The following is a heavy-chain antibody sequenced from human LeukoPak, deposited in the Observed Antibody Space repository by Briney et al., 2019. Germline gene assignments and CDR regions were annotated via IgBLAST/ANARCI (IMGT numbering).Heavy chain of an antibody. Sequence: ASVKVSCKASGYTFTSSGISWVRQAPGQGLEWMGWISAYNGDTNYAQKVQGRVTMTTDTSTSTAYMELRSLRSDDTAVYYCARDYDSTVTTIDNWGQGTLVTVSS. D-gene: IGHD4-17*01. CDR3: ARDYDSTVTTIDN. CDR2: ISAYNGDT. J-gene: IGHJ4*02. V-gene: IGHV1-18*01. CDR1: GYTFTSSG.